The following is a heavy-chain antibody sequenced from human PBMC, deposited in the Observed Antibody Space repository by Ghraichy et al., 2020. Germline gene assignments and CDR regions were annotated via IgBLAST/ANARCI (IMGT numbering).Heavy chain of an antibody. CDR3: AAPKILSTVTYYYGMDV. V-gene: IGHV3-66*01. D-gene: IGHD4-11*01. Sequence: GSLRLSCAASGFTVSSNYMSWVRQAPGKGLEWVSVIYSGGSAYYADSVKGRFTISRDNSKNTLYLQMNSLRAEDTAVYYCAAPKILSTVTYYYGMDVWGQGTTVTVSS. CDR1: GFTVSSNY. CDR2: IYSGGSA. J-gene: IGHJ6*02.